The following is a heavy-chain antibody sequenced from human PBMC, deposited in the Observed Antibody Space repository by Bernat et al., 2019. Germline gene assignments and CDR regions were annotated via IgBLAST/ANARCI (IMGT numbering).Heavy chain of an antibody. J-gene: IGHJ4*02. V-gene: IGHV3-73*02. CDR1: GFTFSGSA. CDR2: IRSKANSYAT. CDR3: TRQEGYGDYPDY. D-gene: IGHD4-17*01. Sequence: EVQLVESGGGLVQPGGSLKLSCAVSGFTFSGSAMHWVRQASGKGLEWVGRIRSKANSYATAYGASVTGRFTISRDDSKNTAYLQMNSLKTEDTAVYYCTRQEGYGDYPDYRGQGTLVTASS.